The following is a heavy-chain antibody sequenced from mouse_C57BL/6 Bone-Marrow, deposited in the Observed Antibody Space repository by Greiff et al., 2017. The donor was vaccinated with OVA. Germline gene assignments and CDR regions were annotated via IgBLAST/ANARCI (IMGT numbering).Heavy chain of an antibody. CDR2: IDPNSGGT. Sequence: VQLQQPGAELVKPGASVKLSCKASGYTFTSYWMHWVKQRPGRGLEWIGRIDPNSGGTKYNEKFKSKATLTVDKPSSTAYMQLSSLTSEDSAVYYCARRRITTVVYWYFDVWGTGTTVTVSS. D-gene: IGHD1-1*01. CDR1: GYTFTSYW. CDR3: ARRRITTVVYWYFDV. V-gene: IGHV1-72*01. J-gene: IGHJ1*03.